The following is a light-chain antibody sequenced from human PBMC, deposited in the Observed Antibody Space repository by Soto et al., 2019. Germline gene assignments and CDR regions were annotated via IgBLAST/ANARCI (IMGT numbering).Light chain of an antibody. CDR3: QQYASSPLT. J-gene: IGKJ4*01. Sequence: EIVLTQSPGTLSLSPGERGTLSCRASQSVSKNSLAWYKQKPGQAPRLLIYGASSRATAIPDRFSGSGSGTDFTLTISRLEPEDFAVYYCQQYASSPLTFGGGPKVEIK. CDR2: GAS. V-gene: IGKV3-20*01. CDR1: QSVSKNS.